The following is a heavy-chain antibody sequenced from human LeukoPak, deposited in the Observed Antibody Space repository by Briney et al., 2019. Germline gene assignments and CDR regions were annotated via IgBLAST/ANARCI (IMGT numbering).Heavy chain of an antibody. CDR1: GYTFTSYY. J-gene: IGHJ4*02. CDR3: ARDPAPHWERRYYFDY. D-gene: IGHD7-27*01. Sequence: ASVMVSFKASGYTFTSYYMHWVRQAPGQGLEWMGIINPSGGSTSYAQKFQGRVTMTRDTSTSTVYMELSSLRSEDTAVYYCARDPAPHWERRYYFDYWGQGTLVTVSS. V-gene: IGHV1-46*01. CDR2: INPSGGST.